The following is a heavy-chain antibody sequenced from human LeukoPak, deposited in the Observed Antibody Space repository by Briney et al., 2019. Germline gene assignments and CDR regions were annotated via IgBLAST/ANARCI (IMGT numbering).Heavy chain of an antibody. CDR3: ARDGNYYDSSGYYWYNWFDP. Sequence: SQTLSLACTVSGGSISSGSYYWSWIRQPAGKGLEWIGRIYTSGSTNYNPSLKSRVTISVDTSKNQFSLKLSSVTAADTAVYYCARDGNYYDSSGYYWYNWFDPWGQGTLVTVSS. CDR1: GGSISSGSYY. V-gene: IGHV4-61*02. D-gene: IGHD3-22*01. CDR2: IYTSGST. J-gene: IGHJ5*02.